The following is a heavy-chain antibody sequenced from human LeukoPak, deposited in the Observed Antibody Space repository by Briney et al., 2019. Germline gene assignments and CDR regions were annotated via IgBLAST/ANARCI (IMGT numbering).Heavy chain of an antibody. CDR3: ARTAVGAIDY. J-gene: IGHJ4*02. D-gene: IGHD2-21*02. V-gene: IGHV4-4*02. CDR2: IYNTGGT. CDR1: GASFTSSTW. Sequence: PSGTLSLTCAVSGASFTSSTWWTWVRQPPGKGLEWIGEIYNTGGTKYNPSLESRVSISVDKSTNQFSLKLTSVTAAGTAVYYCARTAVGAIDYWGQGTLVTVSS.